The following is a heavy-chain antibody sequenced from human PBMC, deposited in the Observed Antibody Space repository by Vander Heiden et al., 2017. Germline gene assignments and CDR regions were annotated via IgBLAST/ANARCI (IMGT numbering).Heavy chain of an antibody. J-gene: IGHJ4*02. Sequence: EVQLLKSGGGLVQPGGSLRLSCAASGFTFSSDAMGWVPQAPGKGLQWVSSISGSSDITYYADSVKGRFTISRDNSKNTLYLQMNSLRAEDTAVYYCAKLYSGFWSGYTYYFDYWGQGTLVTVSS. D-gene: IGHD3-3*01. CDR2: ISGSSDIT. CDR1: GFTFSSDA. CDR3: AKLYSGFWSGYTYYFDY. V-gene: IGHV3-23*01.